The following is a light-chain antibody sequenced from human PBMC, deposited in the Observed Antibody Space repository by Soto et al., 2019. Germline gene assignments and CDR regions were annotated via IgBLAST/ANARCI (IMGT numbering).Light chain of an antibody. J-gene: IGKJ1*01. CDR2: AAS. CDR1: HGISTY. Sequence: DIRITHSPSSLSSSVVDIFTITCLASHGISTYLNWYQKKPGKAPKLLIYAASSLQSGVPSRFSGSGSETDFTLTISSLQPEDFATYSCQQSYSSTWTSGQGTKVDIK. CDR3: QQSYSSTWT. V-gene: IGKV1-39*01.